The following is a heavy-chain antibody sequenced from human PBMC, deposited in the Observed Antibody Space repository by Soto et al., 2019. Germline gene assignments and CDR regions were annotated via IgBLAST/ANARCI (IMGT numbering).Heavy chain of an antibody. CDR2: ISGSGGHT. J-gene: IGHJ4*02. CDR1: GFMFSDYS. CDR3: ARSLGLAAAGGLDN. Sequence: VQLVESGGDLVKPGGSLRLSCAASGFMFSDYSMSWIRQAPGKGLEWVSFISGSGGHTHYADSAKGRFTISRDSAQNSVSLQMNSLRAEDTGVYYCARSLGLAAAGGLDNWGQGALVTVSS. V-gene: IGHV3-11*06. D-gene: IGHD6-13*01.